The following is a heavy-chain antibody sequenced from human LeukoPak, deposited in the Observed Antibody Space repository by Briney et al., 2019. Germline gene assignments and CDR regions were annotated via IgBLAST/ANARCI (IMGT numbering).Heavy chain of an antibody. CDR3: AKSTGYSTTGRDFDS. Sequence: PGGSLRLSCAASGFTFSSYAMSWVRQAPGKGLEWVSDISGGGDTTFSADSVKGRFTISRDNSKNTLYLQLSSLRAEDTAVYYCAKSTGYSTTGRDFDSWGRGTLVTVSS. J-gene: IGHJ4*02. V-gene: IGHV3-23*01. CDR2: ISGGGDTT. CDR1: GFTFSSYA. D-gene: IGHD6-13*01.